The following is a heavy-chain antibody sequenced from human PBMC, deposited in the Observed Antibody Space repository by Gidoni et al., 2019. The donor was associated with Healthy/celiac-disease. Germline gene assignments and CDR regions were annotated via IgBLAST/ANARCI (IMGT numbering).Heavy chain of an antibody. V-gene: IGHV4-38-2*02. CDR3: ARESNGRYNWFDP. Sequence: QVQLQESGPGLVKPSETLSLTCTVSGYSISSGYYWGWIRQPPGKGLEWIGSIYHSGSTYYNPSLKSRVTISVDTSKNQFSLKLSSVTAADTAVYYCARESNGRYNWFDPWGQGTLVTVSS. J-gene: IGHJ5*02. CDR2: IYHSGST. D-gene: IGHD1-26*01. CDR1: GYSISSGYY.